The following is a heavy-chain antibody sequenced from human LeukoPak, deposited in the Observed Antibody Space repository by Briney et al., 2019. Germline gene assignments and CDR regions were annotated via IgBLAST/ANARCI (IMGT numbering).Heavy chain of an antibody. CDR2: ILYSGRT. CDR3: ATVDATIGRDS. J-gene: IGHJ4*02. CDR1: GGSITSYS. Sequence: PSETLSLTCSVSGGSITSYSWTWLRQPPGKGLEWIGYILYSGRTDYNPSLKTRVTISVDTSKNQVALKLSSVTAADTAVYYCATVDATIGRDSWGQGTLVTVCS. V-gene: IGHV4-59*12. D-gene: IGHD4/OR15-4a*01.